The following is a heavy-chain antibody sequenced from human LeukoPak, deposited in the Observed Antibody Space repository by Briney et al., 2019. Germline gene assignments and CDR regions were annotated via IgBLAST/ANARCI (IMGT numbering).Heavy chain of an antibody. J-gene: IGHJ4*02. V-gene: IGHV3-74*01. D-gene: IGHD5-18*01. CDR3: ARGGGYSYGSFDY. CDR1: GLIFSNYW. CDR2: INRDGSST. Sequence: GGFLRLSCAASGLIFSNYWMHWVRQAPGKGLVWVSRINRDGSSTSYADSVKGRFTISRDNAKNTLYLQMNSLRAEDTAVYYCARGGGYSYGSFDYWGQGTLVTVSS.